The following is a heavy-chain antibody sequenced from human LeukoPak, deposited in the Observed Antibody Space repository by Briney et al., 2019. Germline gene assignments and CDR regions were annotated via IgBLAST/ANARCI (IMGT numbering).Heavy chain of an antibody. D-gene: IGHD4-17*01. V-gene: IGHV3-33*01. CDR3: LRVLTVPFDS. CDR2: VWSDGNGK. Sequence: GSLRLSCAASGFTFSTYGMHWVRQAPGKGLEWVALVWSDGNGKFYADSVKGRFTISRDNSKNTLYLQMNSLRAADTAVYYCLRVLTVPFDSWGQGTLVTVSS. CDR1: GFTFSTYG. J-gene: IGHJ4*02.